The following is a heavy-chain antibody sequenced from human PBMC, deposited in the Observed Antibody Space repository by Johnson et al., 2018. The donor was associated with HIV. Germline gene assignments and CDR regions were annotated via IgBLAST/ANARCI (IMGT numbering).Heavy chain of an antibody. CDR3: ARDRGYSYGADAFDI. V-gene: IGHV3-20*04. CDR2: INWNGGST. CDR1: GLSFSNFG. Sequence: VQLVESGGGVVQPGKSLTLSCVGSGLSFSNFGIHWVRQAPGKGLEWVSGINWNGGSTGYADSVKGRFTISRDNAKNSLYLQMNSLRAEDTALYYCARDRGYSYGADAFDIWGQGTMVTVSS. J-gene: IGHJ3*02. D-gene: IGHD5-18*01.